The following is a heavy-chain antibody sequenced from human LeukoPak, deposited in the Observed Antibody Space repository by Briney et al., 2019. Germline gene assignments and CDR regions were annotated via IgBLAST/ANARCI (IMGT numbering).Heavy chain of an antibody. CDR2: IGSSSNKI. V-gene: IGHV3-21*01. D-gene: IGHD1-7*01. CDR3: ARQVRWNYVGYYFDY. CDR1: GFTLRSYT. J-gene: IGHJ4*02. Sequence: GGSLRLSCAASGFTLRSYTMNWVRQAPGKGLEWVSSIGSSSNKIYYADSVKGRFIISRDNAKNSVYLQMNSLRAEDTAVYYCARQVRWNYVGYYFDYWGQGTLVTVSS.